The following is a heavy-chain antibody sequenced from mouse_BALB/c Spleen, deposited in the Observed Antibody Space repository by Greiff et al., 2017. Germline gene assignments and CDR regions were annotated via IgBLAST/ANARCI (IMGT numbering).Heavy chain of an antibody. CDR2: IVPANGNT. CDR1: GFNIKDTY. D-gene: IGHD2-4*01. Sequence: EVQLQQSGAELVKPGASVKFSCTASGFNIKDTYMHWVKQRPEQGLEWIGRIVPANGNTKYDPKFQGKATITADTSSNTAYLQLSSLTSEDTAVYYCAFYDDGFAYWGQGTLVTVSA. J-gene: IGHJ3*01. V-gene: IGHV14-3*02. CDR3: AFYDDGFAY.